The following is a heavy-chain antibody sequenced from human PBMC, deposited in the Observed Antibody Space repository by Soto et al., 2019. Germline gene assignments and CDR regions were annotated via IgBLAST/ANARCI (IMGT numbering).Heavy chain of an antibody. CDR2: ISAYNGST. CDR1: GYTFTSYG. V-gene: IGHV1-18*01. D-gene: IGHD5-18*01. CDR3: GRCRTDSYAMDV. J-gene: IGHJ6*02. Sequence: ASVKVSCKASGYTFTSYGISWVRQAPGQGLEWMGWISAYNGSTNYAQKVQGRVTMTTDTSTSTAYLEVRSLTSDDTAMYYCGRCRTDSYAMDVWGQGTTVTVSS.